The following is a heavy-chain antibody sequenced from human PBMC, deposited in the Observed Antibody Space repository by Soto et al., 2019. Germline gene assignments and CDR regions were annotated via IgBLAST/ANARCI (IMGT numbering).Heavy chain of an antibody. J-gene: IGHJ1*01. V-gene: IGHV3-33*01. CDR2: IWHDGSDK. Sequence: QEQLVESGGGVVQPGKSLILSCVASGIAFSRYGMHWVRQAPGKGLEWLALIWHDGSDKYYADSVKGRFTISRDNSQNTVFLEMNSLRVEDTSVYYCVRDSSGSIEYFQRWGQGTLVTVSS. CDR3: VRDSSGSIEYFQR. CDR1: GIAFSRYG. D-gene: IGHD3-22*01.